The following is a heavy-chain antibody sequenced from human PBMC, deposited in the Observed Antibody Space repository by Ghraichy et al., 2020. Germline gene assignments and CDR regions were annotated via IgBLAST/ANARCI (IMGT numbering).Heavy chain of an antibody. CDR2: IYPGDSGT. D-gene: IGHD3-22*01. V-gene: IGHV5-51*01. Sequence: GESLNISCKGSGYSFTSYWIGWVRQMTGKGLEWMGIIYPGDSGTRYSPSFQGQVTISADKSISTAYLQWSSLKASDTAMYYCARRGNYYDSSGHLTGPETDWGQGTLVTVSS. J-gene: IGHJ4*02. CDR3: ARRGNYYDSSGHLTGPETD. CDR1: GYSFTSYW.